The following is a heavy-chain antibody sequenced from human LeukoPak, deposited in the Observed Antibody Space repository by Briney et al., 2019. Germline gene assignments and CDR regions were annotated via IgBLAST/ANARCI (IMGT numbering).Heavy chain of an antibody. V-gene: IGHV2-5*02. J-gene: IGHJ4*02. CDR1: GCSLSTRGVG. D-gene: IGHD1-7*01. Sequence: SGPTLVKPTQTLTLTCTFSGCSLSTRGVGVGWIRQPPGKALEWLALIYWDDDKRYSPSLKSRLTIIKDTSKNQVVLTMTNMDPVDTATYYCAHPPGTPSYWGQGTLVTVSS. CDR3: AHPPGTPSY. CDR2: IYWDDDK.